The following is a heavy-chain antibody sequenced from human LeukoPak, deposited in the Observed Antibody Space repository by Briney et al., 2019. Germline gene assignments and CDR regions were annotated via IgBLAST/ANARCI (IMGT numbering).Heavy chain of an antibody. Sequence: ASAKVSCKASGYTFTGYYMHWVRQAPGQGLEWMGWINPNSGGTNYAQKFQGRVTMTRDTSISTAYMEPSRLRSDDTAVYYCARVPSTVTTTGYFDYWGQGTLVTVSS. CDR1: GYTFTGYY. D-gene: IGHD4-17*01. CDR3: ARVPSTVTTTGYFDY. V-gene: IGHV1-2*02. CDR2: INPNSGGT. J-gene: IGHJ4*02.